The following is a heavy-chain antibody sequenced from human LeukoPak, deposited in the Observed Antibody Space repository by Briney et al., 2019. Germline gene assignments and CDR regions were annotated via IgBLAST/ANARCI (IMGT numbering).Heavy chain of an antibody. V-gene: IGHV3-23*01. Sequence: GGSLRLSCAASGFPFSSHGMSWVRQAPGKGLEWVSGIIGGGGSTYYADSVKGRFTISGDNSRNTLFLQMNSLRVEDTAVYYCATAMIRGVTNFDYWGQGTLVTVSS. CDR3: ATAMIRGVTNFDY. J-gene: IGHJ4*02. CDR2: IIGGGGST. CDR1: GFPFSSHG. D-gene: IGHD3-10*01.